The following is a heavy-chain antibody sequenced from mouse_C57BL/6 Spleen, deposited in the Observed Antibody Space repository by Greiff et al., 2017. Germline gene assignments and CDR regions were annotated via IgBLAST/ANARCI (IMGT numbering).Heavy chain of an antibody. Sequence: QVQLQQPGAELVKPGASVKLSCKASGYTFTSYWMQWVKQRPGQGLEWIGEIDPSDSYTNYNQKFKGKATLTVDTSSSTAYMQLSSLTSEDSAVYYCARRTTVVARYFDGWGTGTTVTVSS. D-gene: IGHD1-1*01. CDR3: ARRTTVVARYFDG. CDR1: GYTFTSYW. CDR2: IDPSDSYT. J-gene: IGHJ1*03. V-gene: IGHV1-50*01.